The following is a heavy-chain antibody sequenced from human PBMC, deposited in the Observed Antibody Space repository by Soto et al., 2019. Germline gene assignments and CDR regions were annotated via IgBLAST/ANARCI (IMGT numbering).Heavy chain of an antibody. CDR1: GSSFSSYG. J-gene: IGHJ6*02. V-gene: IGHV3-30*18. CDR2: ISYDGSNK. D-gene: IGHD6-13*01. CDR3: AKEPIAAAGNGYYYYGMDV. Sequence: GGSLRLSCAASGSSFSSYGMHWFRQAPGKGLEWVAVISYDGSNKYYADSVKGRFTISRDNSKNTLYLQMNSLRAEDTAVYYCAKEPIAAAGNGYYYYGMDVWGQGTTVTVSS.